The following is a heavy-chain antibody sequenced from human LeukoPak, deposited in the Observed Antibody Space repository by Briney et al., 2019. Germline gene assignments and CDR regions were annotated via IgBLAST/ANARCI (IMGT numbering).Heavy chain of an antibody. V-gene: IGHV3-48*01. D-gene: IGHD3-16*01. J-gene: IGHJ4*02. CDR3: ARVVFVGGLIDN. CDR2: ISSSSGTI. Sequence: GGSLRLSCAASGFTSRDYNMNWVRQAPGKGLEWVSHISSSSGTIYYADSVKGRFTISRDNAKNSLYLQMNSLRAEDTAVYYCARVVFVGGLIDNWGQGALVTVSS. CDR1: GFTSRDYN.